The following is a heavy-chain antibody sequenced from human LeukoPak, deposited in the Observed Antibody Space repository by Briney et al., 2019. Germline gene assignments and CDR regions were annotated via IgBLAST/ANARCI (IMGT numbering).Heavy chain of an antibody. CDR3: ARQNHLLSGIPRGMDV. CDR1: GYSFTSYW. Sequence: GESLKISCKGSGYSFTSYWIGWVRQMPGKGLEWMGIIYPGDSDTRYSPSFQGQVAISADKSISTAYLQWSSLKASDTAMYYCARQNHLLSGIPRGMDVWGQGTTVTVSS. CDR2: IYPGDSDT. D-gene: IGHD1-14*01. J-gene: IGHJ6*02. V-gene: IGHV5-51*01.